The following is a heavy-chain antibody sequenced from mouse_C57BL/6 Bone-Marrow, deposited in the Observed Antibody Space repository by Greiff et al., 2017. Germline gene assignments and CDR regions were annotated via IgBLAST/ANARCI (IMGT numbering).Heavy chain of an antibody. D-gene: IGHD2-10*02. CDR1: GYTFTSYW. V-gene: IGHV1-55*01. CDR2: IYPGSGST. J-gene: IGHJ4*01. CDR3: ARREYDCYAMDY. Sequence: VQLQQSGAELVKPGASVKMSCKASGYTFTSYWITWVKQRPGQGLEWIGDIYPGSGSTNYNEKFKSKATLTVDTSSSTAYMQLSSLTSEDSAVYYCARREYDCYAMDYWGQGTSVTVSS.